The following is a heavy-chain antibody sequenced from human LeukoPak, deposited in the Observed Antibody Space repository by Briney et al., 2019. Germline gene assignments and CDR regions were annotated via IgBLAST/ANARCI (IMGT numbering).Heavy chain of an antibody. Sequence: TPSETLSLTCTVSGGSINTYYWSWIRQPAGKGLEYIGRIYTSGSTNYNPSLKSRVTMSVDTSKNQFSLKLSSVTAADTAVYYCARAILRRIVGWAPFELSNWFDPWGQGTLVTVSS. J-gene: IGHJ5*02. CDR2: IYTSGST. CDR3: ARAILRRIVGWAPFELSNWFDP. D-gene: IGHD2-21*01. V-gene: IGHV4-4*07. CDR1: GGSINTYY.